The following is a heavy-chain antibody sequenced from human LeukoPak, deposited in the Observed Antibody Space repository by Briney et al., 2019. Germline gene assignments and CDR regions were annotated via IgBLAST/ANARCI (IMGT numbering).Heavy chain of an antibody. Sequence: PGGSLRLSCAASGFTFSSNAMYWVRQAPGKGLEWVSGISGSGGSTYYADSVKGRFTISRDNSRNTLYLQMNSLRAEDTAVYYCVKVAVQTQVVPAAIFFDYWGQGTLVTVSS. J-gene: IGHJ4*02. CDR2: ISGSGGST. CDR1: GFTFSSNA. V-gene: IGHV3-23*01. CDR3: VKVAVQTQVVPAAIFFDY. D-gene: IGHD2-2*01.